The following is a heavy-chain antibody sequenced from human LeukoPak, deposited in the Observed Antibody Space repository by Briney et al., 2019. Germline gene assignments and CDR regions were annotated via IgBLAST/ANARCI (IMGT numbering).Heavy chain of an antibody. J-gene: IGHJ4*02. CDR3: ANTHCSSTSCYPSASGFDY. D-gene: IGHD2-2*01. CDR1: GFTFSSYG. V-gene: IGHV3-30*02. Sequence: GGSLRLSCAASGFTFSSYGIHWVRQAPGKGLEWVAFIRYDGSNKYYADSVKGRFTISRDNSKNTLYLQMNSLRAEDTAVYYCANTHCSSTSCYPSASGFDYWGQGTLVTVSS. CDR2: IRYDGSNK.